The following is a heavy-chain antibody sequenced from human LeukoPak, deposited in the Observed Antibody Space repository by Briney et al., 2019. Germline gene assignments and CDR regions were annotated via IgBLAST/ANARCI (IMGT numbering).Heavy chain of an antibody. D-gene: IGHD6-19*01. CDR3: ARHSDSSGWYPYFHY. Sequence: PSETLSLTCTVSVGPISSYYWRWLRQSPGKGLEGLGYTYYSGSNNYTTSLKSRVTISVDPSMNQFSLKLSSVTAADTAVYYCARHSDSSGWYPYFHYWGQGTLVSVSS. CDR1: VGPISSYY. J-gene: IGHJ4*02. CDR2: TYYSGSN. V-gene: IGHV4-59*08.